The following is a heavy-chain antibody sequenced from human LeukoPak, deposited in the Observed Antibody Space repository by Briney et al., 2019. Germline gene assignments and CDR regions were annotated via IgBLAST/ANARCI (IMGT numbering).Heavy chain of an antibody. Sequence: AGGSLRLSCAASGFTFSSYDMHWVRQAPGKGLEWVAVISYDGSNKYYADSVKGRFTISRDNSKNTLYLQMNSLRAEDTAVYYCAKDPGTEWGQGTLVTVSS. CDR2: ISYDGSNK. V-gene: IGHV3-30*18. D-gene: IGHD3-10*01. CDR1: GFTFSSYD. J-gene: IGHJ4*02. CDR3: AKDPGTE.